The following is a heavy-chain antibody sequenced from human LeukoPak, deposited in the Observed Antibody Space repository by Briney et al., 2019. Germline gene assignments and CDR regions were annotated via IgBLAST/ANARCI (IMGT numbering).Heavy chain of an antibody. D-gene: IGHD2-21*01. CDR2: MSSSSSYI. CDR3: ARGGIVVVIAQADY. J-gene: IGHJ4*02. CDR1: GFTFSSYS. Sequence: GGSLRLSCAASGFTFSSYSMNWVRQAPGKGLEWVSSMSSSSSYIYYADSVKGRFTISRDNAKNSLYLQMNSLRAEDTAVYYCARGGIVVVIAQADYWSQGTLVTVSS. V-gene: IGHV3-21*01.